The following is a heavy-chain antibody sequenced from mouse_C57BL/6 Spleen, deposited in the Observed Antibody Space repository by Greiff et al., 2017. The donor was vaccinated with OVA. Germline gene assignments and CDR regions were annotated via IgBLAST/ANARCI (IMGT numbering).Heavy chain of an antibody. CDR2: ISYDGSN. CDR1: GYSITSGYY. CDR3: ASFYKRYFDV. Sequence: EVQLQQSGPGLVKPSQSLSLTCSVTGYSITSGYYWNWIRQFPGNKLEWMGYISYDGSNNYNPSLKNRISITRDTSKNQFFLKLNSVTTEDTATYYCASFYKRYFDVWGTGTTVTVSS. V-gene: IGHV3-6*01. J-gene: IGHJ1*03.